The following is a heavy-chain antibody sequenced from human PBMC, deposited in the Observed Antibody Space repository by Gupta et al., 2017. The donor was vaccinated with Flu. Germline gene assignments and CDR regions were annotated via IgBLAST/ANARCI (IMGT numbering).Heavy chain of an antibody. V-gene: IGHV1-2*06. Sequence: AQLVQSGTDVKEPGASLKFSCKASGSTFPDYYIHWWRQAPGQGLEWVGRVKPHSGSTNFDQKFQGRITLAMDTSISTAYMELTRLRSDDTAVYYCARERFCSTASCYRWFDPWGQGTLVIVSS. J-gene: IGHJ5*02. CDR3: ARERFCSTASCYRWFDP. CDR2: VKPHSGST. D-gene: IGHD2-2*02. CDR1: GSTFPDYY.